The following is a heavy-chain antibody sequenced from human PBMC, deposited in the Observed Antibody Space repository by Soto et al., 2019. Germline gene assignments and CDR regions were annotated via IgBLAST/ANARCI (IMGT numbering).Heavy chain of an antibody. CDR2: IKQDGSEK. D-gene: IGHD3-22*01. CDR3: ARARTYYYDSSGYYSPYYFDY. Sequence: ESGGGLVQPGGSLRLSCAASGFTFSSYWMSWVRQAPGKGLEWVANIKQDGSEKYYVDSVKGRFTISRDNAKNSLYLQMNSLRAEDTAVYYCARARTYYYDSSGYYSPYYFDYWGQGTLVTVSS. CDR1: GFTFSSYW. V-gene: IGHV3-7*01. J-gene: IGHJ4*02.